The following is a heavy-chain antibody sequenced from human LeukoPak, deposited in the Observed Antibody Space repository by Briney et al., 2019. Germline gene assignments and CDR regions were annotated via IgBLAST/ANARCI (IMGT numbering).Heavy chain of an antibody. CDR1: VFTFSNYA. Sequence: GGSLRLSCAASVFTFSNYAMSWVRQAPGKGLDWVSAFSGSGGSTYYADSVKGRFTISRDNSKNTLYLQMNSLRAEDTAVYYCAKDVGYCSSTTCYKPFDYWGQGTLVTVSS. CDR3: AKDVGYCSSTTCYKPFDY. CDR2: FSGSGGST. J-gene: IGHJ4*02. V-gene: IGHV3-23*01. D-gene: IGHD2-2*02.